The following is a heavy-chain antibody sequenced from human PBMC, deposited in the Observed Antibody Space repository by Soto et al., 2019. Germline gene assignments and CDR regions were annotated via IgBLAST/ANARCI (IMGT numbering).Heavy chain of an antibody. Sequence: SVKVSCKASGGTFSSYAISWVRQAPGQGLEWMGGIIPIFGTANYAQKFQGRVTITADESTSTAYMELSSLRSEDTAVYHCARGASKQWLVQGGARFDLWGRAPWSPSPQ. D-gene: IGHD6-19*01. CDR2: IIPIFGTA. CDR3: ARGASKQWLVQGGARFDL. V-gene: IGHV1-69*13. CDR1: GGTFSSYA. J-gene: IGHJ2*01.